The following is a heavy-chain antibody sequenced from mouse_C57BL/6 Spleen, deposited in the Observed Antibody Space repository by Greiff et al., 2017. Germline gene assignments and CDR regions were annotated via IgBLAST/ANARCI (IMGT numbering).Heavy chain of an antibody. J-gene: IGHJ1*03. CDR2: IYPRDGST. CDR1: GYTFTSYD. D-gene: IGHD1-2*01. Sequence: QVQLQQSGPELVKPGASVKLSCKASGYTFTSYDLNWVKQRPGQGLEWIGWIYPRDGSTKYNEKFKGKATLTVDTSSSTAYMELHSLTSEDAAVYFCARTAPRWYFDVWGTGTTVTVSS. CDR3: ARTAPRWYFDV. V-gene: IGHV1-85*01.